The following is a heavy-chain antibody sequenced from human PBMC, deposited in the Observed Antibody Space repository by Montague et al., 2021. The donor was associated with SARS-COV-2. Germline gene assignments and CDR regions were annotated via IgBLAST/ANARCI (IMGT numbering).Heavy chain of an antibody. Sequence: SETLSLTCSVSGGSFSPYYWTWIRQTPGKGLEWIAYVSHTGSTXXXPSXXXRVSMFVDSSKSQFSLELSSVTAADTAIYYCARFRIWNHLYGMDVWGQGTTVIVSS. V-gene: IGHV4-59*12. CDR2: VSHTGST. CDR3: ARFRIWNHLYGMDV. CDR1: GGSFSPYY. D-gene: IGHD2-15*01. J-gene: IGHJ6*02.